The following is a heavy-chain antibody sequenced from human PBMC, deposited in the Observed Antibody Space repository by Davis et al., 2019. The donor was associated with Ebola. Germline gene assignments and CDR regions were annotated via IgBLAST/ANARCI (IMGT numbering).Heavy chain of an antibody. V-gene: IGHV3-30*02. J-gene: IGHJ4*02. CDR1: GVTFRSNW. CDR3: AKDRESNYFDY. CDR2: IWNHGNDW. Sequence: GESLKISCAASGVTFRSNWMQWVRQAPGKGLEWVAGIWNHGNDWLYADSVRGRFTISRDNSKNTVYLQINNLRVEDTAMYYCAKDRESNYFDYWGQGTLVTVSS. D-gene: IGHD1-26*01.